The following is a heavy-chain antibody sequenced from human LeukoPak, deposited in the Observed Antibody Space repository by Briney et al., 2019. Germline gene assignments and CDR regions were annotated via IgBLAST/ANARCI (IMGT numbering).Heavy chain of an antibody. V-gene: IGHV3-30*18. Sequence: GRSLRLSCAASGFTFSSYGMHWVRQAPGKGLEWVAVISSDGNNKNYVDSVKGRFTFSRDNSKNTLYLQMNSLRAEDTAVYYCAEGNDIGGYYYPHFDYWGQGTLVTVSS. CDR1: GFTFSSYG. CDR2: ISSDGNNK. D-gene: IGHD3-22*01. CDR3: AEGNDIGGYYYPHFDY. J-gene: IGHJ4*02.